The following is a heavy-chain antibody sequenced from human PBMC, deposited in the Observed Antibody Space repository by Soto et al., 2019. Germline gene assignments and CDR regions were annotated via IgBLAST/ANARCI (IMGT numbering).Heavy chain of an antibody. CDR2: IIPMFGTP. Sequence: QVQLVQPGAEVKKPGSSVKVSCKASGGTFSSHGITWVRQAPGQGLEWMGGIIPMFGTPKYAQRFQGRVSITADKSTTTAYMELSSLRSEDTAVYYCAIGSVVVMGAATGGLIYWGQGALVTVSS. CDR1: GGTFSSHG. J-gene: IGHJ4*02. D-gene: IGHD2-21*01. CDR3: AIGSVVVMGAATGGLIY. V-gene: IGHV1-69*06.